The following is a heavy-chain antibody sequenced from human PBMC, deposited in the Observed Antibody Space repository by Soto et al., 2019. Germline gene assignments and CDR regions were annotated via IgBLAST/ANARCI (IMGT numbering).Heavy chain of an antibody. D-gene: IGHD3-3*01. CDR1: GGSFSGYY. CDR3: ARAFGNRRVWSGYYTRYYYYYMDV. V-gene: IGHV4-34*01. CDR2: INHSGST. Sequence: QVQLQQWGAGLLKPSETLSLTCAVYGGSFSGYYWSWIRQPPGKGLEWIGEINHSGSTNYNPSLKKRVTISVDTSKNQFSLKLSSVTAADTAVYYCARAFGNRRVWSGYYTRYYYYYMDVWGKGTTVTVSS. J-gene: IGHJ6*03.